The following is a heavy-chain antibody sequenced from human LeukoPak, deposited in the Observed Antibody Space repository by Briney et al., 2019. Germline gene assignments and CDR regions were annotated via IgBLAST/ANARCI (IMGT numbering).Heavy chain of an antibody. CDR2: ISHIGST. D-gene: IGHD1-14*01. J-gene: IGHJ3*02. CDR1: GASITGHY. Sequence: PSETLSLTCTVSGASITGHYLTWIRQPPGNGLEWIGYISHIGSTNYNPSLKSRVTISVDTSKKQFSLKLTSVTAADTALYYCARDRISINALDMWGQGTMVTVSS. V-gene: IGHV4-59*11. CDR3: ARDRISINALDM.